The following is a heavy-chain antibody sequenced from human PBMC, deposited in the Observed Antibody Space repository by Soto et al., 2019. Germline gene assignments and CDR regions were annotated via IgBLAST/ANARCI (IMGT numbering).Heavy chain of an antibody. CDR2: INPTGGST. D-gene: IGHD1-1*01. J-gene: IGHJ4*02. Sequence: QVQLVQSGAEVKKPGASVKVSCKASGYTFTNYYMHWVRQAPGQGLEWMGMINPTGGSTSYAQKFQGRVTMTRDTSTSTVYMELISLRSEDTAVYYCARNDKSGLDYWGQGTLVTVSS. V-gene: IGHV1-46*01. CDR3: ARNDKSGLDY. CDR1: GYTFTNYY.